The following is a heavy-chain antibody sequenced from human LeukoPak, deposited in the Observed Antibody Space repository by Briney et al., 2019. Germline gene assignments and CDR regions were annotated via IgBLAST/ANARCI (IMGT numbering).Heavy chain of an antibody. J-gene: IGHJ4*02. D-gene: IGHD6-13*01. CDR2: ISSSSSYI. V-gene: IGHV3-21*01. Sequence: GGSLRLSCAASGFTFSSYSMNWVRQAPGKGLEWVSSISSSSSYIYYADSVKGRLTISRDNAKNSLYLQMNSLRAEDTAVYYCARDVSSSWSPFFDYWGQGTLVTVSS. CDR1: GFTFSSYS. CDR3: ARDVSSSWSPFFDY.